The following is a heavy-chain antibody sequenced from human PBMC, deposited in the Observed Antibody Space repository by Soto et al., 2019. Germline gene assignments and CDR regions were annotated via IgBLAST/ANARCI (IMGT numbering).Heavy chain of an antibody. V-gene: IGHV4-31*03. CDR1: GGSISSGGYY. D-gene: IGHD3-3*01. Sequence: SETLSLTCTVSGGSISSGGYYWSWIRQHPGKGLEWIGYIYYSGSTYYNPSLKSRVTISVDTSKNQFSLKLSSVTAADTAVYYCAREGRLRFFENWFDPWGQGTLVTVSS. J-gene: IGHJ5*02. CDR2: IYYSGST. CDR3: AREGRLRFFENWFDP.